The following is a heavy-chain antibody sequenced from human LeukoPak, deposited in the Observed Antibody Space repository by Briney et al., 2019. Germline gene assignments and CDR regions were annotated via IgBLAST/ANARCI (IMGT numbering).Heavy chain of an antibody. CDR3: AREVYYYDSSGALL. J-gene: IGHJ4*02. CDR1: GFTFSSYA. V-gene: IGHV3-30-3*01. Sequence: GGSLRLSCAASGFTFSSYAMHWVRQAPGKGLEWVAVISYDGSNKYYADSVKGRFTISRDNAKNSLYLQMNSLRAEDTAVYYCAREVYYYDSSGALLWGQGTLVTVSS. CDR2: ISYDGSNK. D-gene: IGHD3-22*01.